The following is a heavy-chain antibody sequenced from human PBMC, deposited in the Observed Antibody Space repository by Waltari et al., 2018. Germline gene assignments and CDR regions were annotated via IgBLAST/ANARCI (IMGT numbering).Heavy chain of an antibody. CDR3: ARGPARLYYYYGMDV. CDR1: GGSISSHY. D-gene: IGHD6-6*01. Sequence: QVQLQASGPGLVKPSETLSLTCTVSGGSISSHYWRWIRQPPGKGLEWIGYIYYSGSTNYNPSLKSRVTISVDTSKNQFSLKLSSVTAADTAVYYCARGPARLYYYYGMDVWGQGTTVTVSS. V-gene: IGHV4-59*11. CDR2: IYYSGST. J-gene: IGHJ6*02.